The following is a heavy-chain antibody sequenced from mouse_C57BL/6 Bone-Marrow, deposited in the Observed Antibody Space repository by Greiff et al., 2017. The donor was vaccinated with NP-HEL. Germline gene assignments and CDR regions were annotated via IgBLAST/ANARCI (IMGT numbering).Heavy chain of an antibody. J-gene: IGHJ4*01. Sequence: VQLQESGAELAKPGASVKLSCKASGYTFTSSWMHWVKQRPGQGLEWIGYINPSSGYTKYNQKFKDKATLTAAKSSSTAYMQLSSLTYEDSAVYYCSRYTASTGTRAMDYWGQGTSVTVTA. V-gene: IGHV1-7*01. D-gene: IGHD4-1*02. CDR2: INPSSGYT. CDR3: SRYTASTGTRAMDY. CDR1: GYTFTSSW.